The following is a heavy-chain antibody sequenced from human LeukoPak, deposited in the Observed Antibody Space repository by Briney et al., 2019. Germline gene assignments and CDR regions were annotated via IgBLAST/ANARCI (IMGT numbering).Heavy chain of an antibody. CDR3: ARERTRPNHFDY. Sequence: GASVKVSCKASGYTFTSYGISWVRQAPGQGLEWMGIINPSGGSTSYAQKFQGRVTMTRDTSTSTVYMELSSLRSEDTAVYYCARERTRPNHFDYWGQGTLVTVSS. D-gene: IGHD3/OR15-3a*01. CDR2: INPSGGST. V-gene: IGHV1-46*01. CDR1: GYTFTSYG. J-gene: IGHJ4*02.